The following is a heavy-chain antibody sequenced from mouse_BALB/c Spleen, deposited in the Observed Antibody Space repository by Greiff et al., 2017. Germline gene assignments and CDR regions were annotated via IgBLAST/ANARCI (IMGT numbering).Heavy chain of an antibody. J-gene: IGHJ4*01. D-gene: IGHD1-1*01. CDR3: SRDQSYGSSPYYAMDY. CDR2: INPSSGYT. V-gene: IGHV1-4*02. Sequence: VQRVESAADLARPGASVKMSCKASGYTFTSYTMHWVKQRPGQGLEWIGYINPSSGYTEYNQKFKDKTTLTADKSSSTAYMQLSSLTSEDSAVYYCSRDQSYGSSPYYAMDYWGQGTSVTVSS. CDR1: GYTFTSYT.